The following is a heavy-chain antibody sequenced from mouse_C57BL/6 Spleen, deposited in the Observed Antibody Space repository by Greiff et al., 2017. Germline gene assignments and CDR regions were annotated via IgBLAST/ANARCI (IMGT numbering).Heavy chain of an antibody. CDR1: GFNIKDYY. D-gene: IGHD2-3*01. V-gene: IGHV14-1*01. J-gene: IGHJ3*01. CDR3: TTYGYLGFAY. CDR2: IDPEGGDT. Sequence: VQLKESGAELVRPGASVKLSCTASGFNIKDYYMHWVKQRPEQGLEWIGRIDPEGGDTEYAAKFQGKATMTADTSSTTAYLQLSSLTSEDTAVXYCTTYGYLGFAYWGQGTLVTVSA.